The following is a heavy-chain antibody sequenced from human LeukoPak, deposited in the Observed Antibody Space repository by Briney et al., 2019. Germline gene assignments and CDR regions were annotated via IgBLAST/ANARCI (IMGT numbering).Heavy chain of an antibody. J-gene: IGHJ4*02. D-gene: IGHD2-21*02. Sequence: PGGSLRLSCAASGFTFSSYAMSWVRQAPGKGLEWVSAISGSGGSTYYADSVKGRFTISRDNSKNTLYLQMNSRRAEDTAVYFCAKQDCGGDCSIFDYWGQGTLVTVSS. CDR2: ISGSGGST. V-gene: IGHV3-23*01. CDR1: GFTFSSYA. CDR3: AKQDCGGDCSIFDY.